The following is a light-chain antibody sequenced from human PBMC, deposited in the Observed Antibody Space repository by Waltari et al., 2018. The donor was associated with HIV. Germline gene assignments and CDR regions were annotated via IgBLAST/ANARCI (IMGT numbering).Light chain of an antibody. CDR3: SSYTSSSTWV. Sequence: TISCTGTSSDLGGYNYVSWYQQHPGKAPKLMIYDVTNRPSGVSNRFSGSKSGNTASLTISGLQVEDEADYYCSSYTSSSTWVFGGGTKLTVL. CDR1: SSDLGGYNY. V-gene: IGLV2-14*03. CDR2: DVT. J-gene: IGLJ3*02.